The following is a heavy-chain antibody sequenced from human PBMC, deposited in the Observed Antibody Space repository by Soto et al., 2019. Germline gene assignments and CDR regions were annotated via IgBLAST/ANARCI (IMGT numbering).Heavy chain of an antibody. V-gene: IGHV3-23*01. J-gene: IGHJ3*02. D-gene: IGHD6-13*01. CDR3: AKIPHSSSWYLDAFDI. CDR1: GFTFSSYA. CDR2: ISGSGGST. Sequence: ESGGGLVQPGGSLRLSCAASGFTFSSYAMSWVRQAPGKGLEWVSAISGSGGSTYYADSVKGRFTISRDNSKNTLYLQINSPRAEDTAVYYCAKIPHSSSWYLDAFDIWGQGTMVTVSS.